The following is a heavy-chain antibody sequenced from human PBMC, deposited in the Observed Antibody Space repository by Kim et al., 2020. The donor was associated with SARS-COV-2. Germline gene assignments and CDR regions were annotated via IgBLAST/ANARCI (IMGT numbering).Heavy chain of an antibody. J-gene: IGHJ6*02. CDR3: ARRSGLYGMDV. CDR1: GYSFSSFW. Sequence: GESLKISCKASGYSFSSFWVVWVRRVPGEGLEYVGLVSPFDSTTKYSPPFEGQVTISADWSNTTTYLHWNTLKASDTGTYYCARRSGLYGMDVWGQGTTVTVS. CDR2: VSPFDSTT. V-gene: IGHV5-51*01.